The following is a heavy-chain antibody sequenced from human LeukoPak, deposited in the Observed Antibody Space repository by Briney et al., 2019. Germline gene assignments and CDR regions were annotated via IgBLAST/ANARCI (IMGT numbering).Heavy chain of an antibody. Sequence: SVKVSCKASGGTFSSYAFSRVRQPHGQGLEWMGRIIPILGIANYAQKFQGRVTITADKSTSTAYMELSSLRSEDTAVYYCARDGGGYNYKWGQGTLVTVSS. V-gene: IGHV1-69*04. D-gene: IGHD5-24*01. CDR1: GGTFSSYA. CDR2: IIPILGIA. CDR3: ARDGGGYNYK. J-gene: IGHJ4*02.